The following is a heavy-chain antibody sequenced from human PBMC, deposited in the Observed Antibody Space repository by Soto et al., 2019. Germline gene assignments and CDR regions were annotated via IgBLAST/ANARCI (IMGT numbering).Heavy chain of an antibody. CDR3: AKATYYHDSSGYYTFDY. Sequence: QVQLVESGGGVVQPGRSLRLSCAASGFIFRSYGMHWVRQAPGKELEWVAAISYDGSNKFYVDPVKGRFTISRDNSKNTVDLQMNSLRVEDTAVFYCAKATYYHDSSGYYTFDYWGQATLVTVSS. D-gene: IGHD3-22*01. CDR1: GFIFRSYG. J-gene: IGHJ4*02. CDR2: ISYDGSNK. V-gene: IGHV3-30*18.